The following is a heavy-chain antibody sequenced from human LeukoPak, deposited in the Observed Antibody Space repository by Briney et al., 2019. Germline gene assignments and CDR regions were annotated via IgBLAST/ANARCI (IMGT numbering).Heavy chain of an antibody. CDR1: GFTFSYHW. V-gene: IGHV3-74*01. D-gene: IGHD2-21*01. J-gene: IGHJ4*02. CDR3: AKDGDDYGDY. Sequence: GGSLGLSCAASGFTFSYHWMHWVRQVPGKGPVWVPRIDGGGSSISYADSVKGRFSISRDNSKNTLYLQMSSLRAEDTAVYYCAKDGDDYGDYWGQGTLVTVSS. CDR2: IDGGGSSI.